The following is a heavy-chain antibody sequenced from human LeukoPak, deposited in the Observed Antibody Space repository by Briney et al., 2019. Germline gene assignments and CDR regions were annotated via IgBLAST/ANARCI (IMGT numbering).Heavy chain of an antibody. CDR1: GYTFTDYY. CDR2: INPNSGGT. D-gene: IGHD3-22*01. Sequence: EASVRVSCKASGYTFTDYYMHWVRQAPGQGREWMGWINPNSGGTNYAQKFQGRVTMTRDTSISTAYMELSRLRSDDTAVYYCARASYYYDSSGYPGYYFDYWGQGTLVTVSS. CDR3: ARASYYYDSSGYPGYYFDY. V-gene: IGHV1-2*02. J-gene: IGHJ4*02.